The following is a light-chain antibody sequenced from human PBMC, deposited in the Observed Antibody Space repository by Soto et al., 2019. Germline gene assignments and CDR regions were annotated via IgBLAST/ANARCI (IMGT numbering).Light chain of an antibody. CDR3: QQSYTTPWT. CDR2: KAS. CDR1: QSISSW. V-gene: IGKV1-5*03. J-gene: IGKJ1*01. Sequence: DIQMTQSPSTLSASVGDRVTITCRASQSISSWLAWYQQKPGKATKLLIYKASTLKSGVPSRFSGSGSGTEFTLTISSLQPDEFATYFCQQSYTTPWTFGQGTKVDIK.